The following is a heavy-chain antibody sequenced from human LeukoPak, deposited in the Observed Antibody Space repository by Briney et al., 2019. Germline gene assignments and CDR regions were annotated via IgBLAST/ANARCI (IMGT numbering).Heavy chain of an antibody. CDR2: IHTSGST. V-gene: IGHV4-4*07. D-gene: IGHD4-17*01. J-gene: IGHJ5*02. CDR3: ARAGDYGDYVGWFDP. Sequence: TSETLSLTCTVSGGSISSYYWSWIRQPAGKGLEWIGRIHTSGSTNYNPSLKSRLTMSVDTSKNQFSLNLNSVTAADTAVYYCARAGDYGDYVGWFDPWGQGTLVTVSS. CDR1: GGSISSYY.